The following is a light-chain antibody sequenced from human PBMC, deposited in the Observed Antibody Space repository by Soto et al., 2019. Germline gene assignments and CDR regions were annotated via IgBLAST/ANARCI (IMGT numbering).Light chain of an antibody. CDR2: QVS. Sequence: QSALTQPASVSGSPGQSITVSCTGTSSDVGTSNYVSWYQHYPHKAPKLMIYQVSDRPSGVSNRFSGSKSGNTASLTISGLQAEDEADYFCISYTNSSTLVFGGGTKVTVL. CDR3: ISYTNSSTLV. V-gene: IGLV2-14*01. J-gene: IGLJ2*01. CDR1: SSDVGTSNY.